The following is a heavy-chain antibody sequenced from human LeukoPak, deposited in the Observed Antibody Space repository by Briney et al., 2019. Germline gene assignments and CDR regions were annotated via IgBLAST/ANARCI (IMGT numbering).Heavy chain of an antibody. Sequence: SETLSLTCAVYGGSISSYYWSWIRQAPGKGLDWIGNIYYSGSTNYNPFLKSRVTISVDTSKSQFSLKLSSVTAADTAVYYCARHLNNCGDDCYIFDYWGQGTLVTVSS. J-gene: IGHJ4*02. V-gene: IGHV4-59*08. D-gene: IGHD2-21*01. CDR1: GGSISSYY. CDR3: ARHLNNCGDDCYIFDY. CDR2: IYYSGST.